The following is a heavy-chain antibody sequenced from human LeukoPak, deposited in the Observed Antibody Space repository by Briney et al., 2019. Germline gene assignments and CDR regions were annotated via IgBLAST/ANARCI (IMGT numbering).Heavy chain of an antibody. CDR2: INHSGST. CDR3: ARSVPHRWWFDP. V-gene: IGHV4-34*01. J-gene: IGHJ5*02. D-gene: IGHD4-23*01. CDR1: GGSFSGYY. Sequence: SETLSLTCAVYGGSFSGYYWSWIRQPPGKGLEWIGEINHSGSTNYNPSLKSRVTISVDTSKNQFSLKLSSVTAADTAVYYCARSVPHRWWFDPWGQGTLVTVSS.